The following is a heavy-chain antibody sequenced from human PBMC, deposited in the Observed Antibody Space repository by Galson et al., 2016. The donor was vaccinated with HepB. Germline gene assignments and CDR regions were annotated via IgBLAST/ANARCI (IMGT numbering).Heavy chain of an antibody. Sequence: SLRLSCAASGFTVGNNYMSWVRQAPGKGLEWVSLIYSGGSTLYEESVKGRLTISSDSYKNTAYLQMNNLRAEDKAVYYCGKDVGPWGQGTLVTVSS. CDR3: GKDVGP. CDR2: IYSGGST. CDR1: GFTVGNNY. V-gene: IGHV3-53*01. D-gene: IGHD1-26*01. J-gene: IGHJ5*02.